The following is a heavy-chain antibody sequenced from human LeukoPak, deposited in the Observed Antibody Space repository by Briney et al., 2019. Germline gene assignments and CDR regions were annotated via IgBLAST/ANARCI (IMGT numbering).Heavy chain of an antibody. Sequence: GGSLRLSCAASGFAFSSYAMSWVRPAPGKGLEWVSAISGSGGSTYYADSVKGRFTIARDNAKNSLYLQMNSLRAEDTAVYYCARDDLVVPAATWGQGTLVTVSS. D-gene: IGHD2-2*01. CDR2: ISGSGGST. CDR3: ARDDLVVPAAT. V-gene: IGHV3-23*01. CDR1: GFAFSSYA. J-gene: IGHJ5*02.